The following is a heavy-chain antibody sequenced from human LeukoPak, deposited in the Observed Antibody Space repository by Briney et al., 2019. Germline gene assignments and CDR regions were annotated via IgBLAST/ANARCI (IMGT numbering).Heavy chain of an antibody. CDR3: AKDREYSSSPIDY. V-gene: IGHV3-30*02. CDR1: GFTFSSYG. CDR2: IRYDGSNK. Sequence: GGSLRLSCAASGFTFSSYGMHWVRQAPGKGLEWVAFIRYDGSNKYYADSVKGRFTISRDNSKNTLYLQMNSLRAEDTAVYYCAKDREYSSSPIDYWGQGTLVTVSS. J-gene: IGHJ4*02. D-gene: IGHD6-6*01.